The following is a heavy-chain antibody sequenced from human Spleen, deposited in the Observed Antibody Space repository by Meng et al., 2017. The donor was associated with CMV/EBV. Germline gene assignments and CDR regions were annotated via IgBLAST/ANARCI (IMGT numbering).Heavy chain of an antibody. D-gene: IGHD6-19*01. V-gene: IGHV1-18*01. CDR2: VSPYNTKT. CDR3: ASTGYTSGWLNGLDL. CDR1: GYIFTNYG. J-gene: IGHJ3*01. Sequence: ASVKVSCKASGYIFTNYGITWVRQAPGQGLEWMGWVSPYNTKTEYDKKFQGRVTMTTDTATSTAFLELRSLRSDDSAVYYCASTGYTSGWLNGLDLWGQGTVVTVSS.